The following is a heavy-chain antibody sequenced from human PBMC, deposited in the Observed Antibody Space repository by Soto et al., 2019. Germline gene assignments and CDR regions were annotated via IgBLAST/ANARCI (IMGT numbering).Heavy chain of an antibody. J-gene: IGHJ4*02. CDR2: IVVGSGNT. V-gene: IGHV1-58*01. D-gene: IGHD6-13*01. Sequence: QMQLVQSGPEVKKPGTSVKVSCKASGFTFTSSAVQWVRQARGQRLEWIGWIVVGSGNTNYAQKFQERVTITRDMSTSTAYMELSSLRSEDTAVYYCAAKIAAAEVWGMDVWGQGTLVTVSS. CDR3: AAKIAAAEVWGMDV. CDR1: GFTFTSSA.